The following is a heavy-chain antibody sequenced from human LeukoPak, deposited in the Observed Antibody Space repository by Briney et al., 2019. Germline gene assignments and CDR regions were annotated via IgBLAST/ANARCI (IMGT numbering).Heavy chain of an antibody. CDR3: ARGPRESSSSDY. CDR1: GYRFTNFD. Sequence: GASVKVSCKTSGYRFTNFDINWVRQAPGPGLEWMGWMNPDNGNTGYAQKFQGRVSMSGDTSITTAFMVLSSLRSDDTAVYFCARGPRESSSSDYWGQGTLVTVSS. CDR2: MNPDNGNT. D-gene: IGHD6-13*01. J-gene: IGHJ4*02. V-gene: IGHV1-8*01.